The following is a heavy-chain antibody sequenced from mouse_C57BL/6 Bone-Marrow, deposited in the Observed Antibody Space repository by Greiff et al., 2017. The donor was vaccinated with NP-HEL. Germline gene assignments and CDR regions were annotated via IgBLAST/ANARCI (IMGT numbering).Heavy chain of an antibody. CDR3: TTYYYGSTWFAY. D-gene: IGHD1-1*01. V-gene: IGHV14-1*01. CDR2: IDPEDGDT. Sequence: EVQLQQSGAELVRPGASVKLSCTASGFNITDYYMHWVKQRPEQGLEWIGGIDPEDGDTEYAPKFQGKATMTADTSSNTAYLQLSSLTSEDTAVYYCTTYYYGSTWFAYWGQGTLVTVSA. CDR1: GFNITDYY. J-gene: IGHJ3*01.